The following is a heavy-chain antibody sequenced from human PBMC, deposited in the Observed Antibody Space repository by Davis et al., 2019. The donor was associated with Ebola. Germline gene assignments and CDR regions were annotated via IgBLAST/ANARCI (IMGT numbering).Heavy chain of an antibody. D-gene: IGHD5-12*01. CDR3: ATGLYAGYDWGGIFDY. CDR1: GFTFSNYP. V-gene: IGHV3-23*01. Sequence: PGGSLRLSCAASGFTFSNYPMSWVRQAPGKGLEWVSVISASGGSTSYADSVKGRFTISRDNSKNTLHLQMNSLGVEDSALYYCATGLYAGYDWGGIFDYWGQATLVTVSS. CDR2: ISASGGST. J-gene: IGHJ4*02.